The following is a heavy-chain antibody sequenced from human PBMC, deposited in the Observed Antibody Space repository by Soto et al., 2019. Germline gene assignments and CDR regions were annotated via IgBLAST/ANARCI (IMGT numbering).Heavy chain of an antibody. CDR3: AHREKGYSSGWIDY. J-gene: IGHJ4*02. Sequence: QITLKESGPTLVKPTQTLTLTCTFSGFSLSTSGVGVGWIRQPPGKALEWLALIYWDDDKRYSPSLKSRLTIXKXAXXNQVVLTMTNMDPVDTASYYCAHREKGYSSGWIDYWGQGTLVTVSS. V-gene: IGHV2-5*02. CDR1: GFSLSTSGVG. D-gene: IGHD6-19*01. CDR2: IYWDDDK.